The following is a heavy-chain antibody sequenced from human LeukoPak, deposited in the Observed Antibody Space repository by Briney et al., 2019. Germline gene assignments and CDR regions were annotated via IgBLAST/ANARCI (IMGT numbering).Heavy chain of an antibody. CDR2: IVPVFGTP. V-gene: IGHV1-69*05. J-gene: IGHJ4*02. CDR1: GGTFSNYA. Sequence: SVKVSCKASGGTFSNYAINWVRQAPGQGLEWMGRIVPVFGTPNFAQKFQGRVTLTRDGSTNTAYMEMSSLRSEDTAVYYCASHYGNSATGGFPYWGQGTLVTVSS. D-gene: IGHD3-10*01. CDR3: ASHYGNSATGGFPY.